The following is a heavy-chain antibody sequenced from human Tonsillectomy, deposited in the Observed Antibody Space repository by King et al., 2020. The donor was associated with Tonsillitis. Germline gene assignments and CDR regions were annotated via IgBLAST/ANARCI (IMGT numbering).Heavy chain of an antibody. V-gene: IGHV3-7*01. Sequence: DVQLVESGGGLVQPGGSLRLACAASGFTFSNYWMGWVRQAPGKGLEWVANIKRDGSEKPYVDSVKGRFTISRDNAKNSLFLQMNSLIAEDTAGYYCTRDSLAGASDQSRYWGQGTLVTVSS. CDR1: GFTFSNYW. D-gene: IGHD1-26*01. CDR3: TRDSLAGASDQSRY. J-gene: IGHJ4*02. CDR2: IKRDGSEK.